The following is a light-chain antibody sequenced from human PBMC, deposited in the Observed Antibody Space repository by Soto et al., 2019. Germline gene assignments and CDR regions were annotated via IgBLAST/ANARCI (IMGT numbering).Light chain of an antibody. Sequence: QSVLTQPASLSGSPGQSITISCSGTSSDIGAYNFVSWYQQHPGKAPRLIIYEVSDRPSGLSNRFSGSKSGATASLVISGLQPEDEADYYCCSYAGSVVFGGGTKLTVL. J-gene: IGLJ2*01. V-gene: IGLV2-23*02. CDR1: SSDIGAYNF. CDR3: CSYAGSVV. CDR2: EVS.